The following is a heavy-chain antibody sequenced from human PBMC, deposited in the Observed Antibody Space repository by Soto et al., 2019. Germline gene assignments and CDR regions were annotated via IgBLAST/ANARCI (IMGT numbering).Heavy chain of an antibody. CDR2: INADNGNT. CDR3: AREKHGTGDAFDI. J-gene: IGHJ3*02. D-gene: IGHD1-1*01. CDR1: GYTFTSHP. V-gene: IGHV1-3*01. Sequence: ASVKVSFKTSGYTFTSHPIHWVRQAPEQRLEWMGYINADNGNTKYSLEFQDRVTFTRDTFASTAHMEVTSLRSEDAAVYYCAREKHGTGDAFDIWGQGTMVTGSS.